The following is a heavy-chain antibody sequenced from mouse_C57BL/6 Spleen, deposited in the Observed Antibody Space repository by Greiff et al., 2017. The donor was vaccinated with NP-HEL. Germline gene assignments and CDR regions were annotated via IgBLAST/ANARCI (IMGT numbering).Heavy chain of an antibody. CDR1: GYTFTDYE. Sequence: QVHVKQSGAELVRPGASVTLSCKASGYTFTDYEMHWVKQTPVHGLEWIGAIDPETGGTAYNQKFKGKAILTADKSSSTAYMELRSLTSEDSAVYYCTRDELGHWFAYWGQGTLVTVSA. J-gene: IGHJ3*01. V-gene: IGHV1-15*01. CDR3: TRDELGHWFAY. D-gene: IGHD4-1*01. CDR2: IDPETGGT.